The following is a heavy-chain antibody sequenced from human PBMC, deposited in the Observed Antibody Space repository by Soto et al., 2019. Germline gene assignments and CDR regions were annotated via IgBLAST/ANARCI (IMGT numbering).Heavy chain of an antibody. D-gene: IGHD3-16*01. CDR3: AAVYLRHNSLNGHYYSFGMDV. Sequence: GGSLRLSCAASGITFSTYAMSWVRQAPGKGLEWVSTIGDICGNTGADRQYADFVKGRFTISRDNSKSTLSLQMNSLRAEDTAVYYCAAVYLRHNSLNGHYYSFGMDVWGRGTTVTVSS. CDR2: IGDICGNTGADR. V-gene: IGHV3-23*01. CDR1: GITFSTYA. J-gene: IGHJ6*02.